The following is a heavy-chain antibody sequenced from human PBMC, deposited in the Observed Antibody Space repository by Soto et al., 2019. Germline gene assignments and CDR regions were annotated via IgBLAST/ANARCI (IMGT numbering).Heavy chain of an antibody. CDR2: INAGNGNT. Sequence: GASVKVSCKASGYTFTSYGISWVRQAPGQGLELIGWINAGNGNTKYSQKFQGRVTITRDTSASTAYMELSSLRSEDTAVYYCARSIVVVTALDYWGQGTLVTVSS. J-gene: IGHJ4*02. CDR3: ARSIVVVTALDY. CDR1: GYTFTSYG. V-gene: IGHV1-3*01. D-gene: IGHD2-21*02.